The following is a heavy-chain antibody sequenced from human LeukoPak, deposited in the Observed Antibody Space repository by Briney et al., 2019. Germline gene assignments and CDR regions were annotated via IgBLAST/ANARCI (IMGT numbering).Heavy chain of an antibody. CDR3: ARSNTSGYYPPTLRY. CDR2: FNPSSGDT. CDR1: GYTFTDYY. J-gene: IGHJ4*02. Sequence: ASVKVSCKASGYTFTDYYIHWVRQAPGQGLEWMGWFNPSSGDTDSAQEFQGRVTMTSDTSITSAYMELTRLTSDDTAVYYCARSNTSGYYPPTLRYWGQGTLVTVSS. V-gene: IGHV1-2*02. D-gene: IGHD3-22*01.